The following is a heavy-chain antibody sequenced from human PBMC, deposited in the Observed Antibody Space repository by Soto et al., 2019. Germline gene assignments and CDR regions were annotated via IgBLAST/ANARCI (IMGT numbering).Heavy chain of an antibody. Sequence: GGSLRLSCAASGFTFSSYGMHWVRQAPGKGLEWVAVIWNDGSNKYYADSVKGRFTISRDNSKNTLYLQMNSLRAEDTAVYYSARSGAYKYVYYFNYWPQRTLVTVTS. CDR1: GFTFSSYG. D-gene: IGHD1-1*01. V-gene: IGHV3-33*01. CDR3: ARSGAYKYVYYFNY. J-gene: IGHJ4*02. CDR2: IWNDGSNK.